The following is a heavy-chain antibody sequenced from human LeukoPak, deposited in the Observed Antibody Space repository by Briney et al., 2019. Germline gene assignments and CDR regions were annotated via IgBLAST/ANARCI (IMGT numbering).Heavy chain of an antibody. D-gene: IGHD3-16*02. Sequence: GASVSVSCKASGYTFTSYDINWVRQAAGQGVEWMGWMNPNSGNTGYAQKFQGTVTMTRNTSISTAYMELSSLRSEDTAVYYCAMTSIVPRGRDRWGQGTLVTVSS. CDR3: AMTSIVPRGRDR. V-gene: IGHV1-8*01. CDR2: MNPNSGNT. J-gene: IGHJ5*02. CDR1: GYTFTSYD.